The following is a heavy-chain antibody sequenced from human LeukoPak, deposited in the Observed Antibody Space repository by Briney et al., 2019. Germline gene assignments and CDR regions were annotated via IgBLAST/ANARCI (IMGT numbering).Heavy chain of an antibody. CDR1: GYNFTSYG. D-gene: IGHD2/OR15-2a*01. J-gene: IGHJ3*01. CDR3: AKDWLTSSSFRYYYTTAGYQSDAFDV. V-gene: IGHV1-18*01. CDR2: ISGYNGNT. Sequence: ASVKVSCQPSGYNFTSYGINWVRQAPGQGLEWMGWISGYNGNTDYAQNFQGRVTMTRDTSTSTVYMELRSLRSDDTAVYYCAKDWLTSSSFRYYYTTAGYQSDAFDVWGQGTMVTVSS.